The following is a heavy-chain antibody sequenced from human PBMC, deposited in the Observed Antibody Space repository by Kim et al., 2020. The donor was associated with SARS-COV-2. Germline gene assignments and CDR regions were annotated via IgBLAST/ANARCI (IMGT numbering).Heavy chain of an antibody. CDR3: ARARTWNGRDAFDI. CDR2: IYYSGST. Sequence: SETLSLTCTVSGGSISSGGYYWSWIRQHPGKGLEWIGYIYYSGSTYYNPSLKSRVTISVDTSKNQFSLKLSSVTAADTAVYYCARARTWNGRDAFDIWGQGTMVTVSS. V-gene: IGHV4-31*03. CDR1: GGSISSGGYY. D-gene: IGHD1-1*01. J-gene: IGHJ3*02.